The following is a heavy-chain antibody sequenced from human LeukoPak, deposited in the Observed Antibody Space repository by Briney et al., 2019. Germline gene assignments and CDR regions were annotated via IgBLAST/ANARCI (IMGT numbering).Heavy chain of an antibody. CDR1: GYTFTSYA. J-gene: IGHJ4*02. CDR3: ARGSHYDFWSGYSDYFDY. Sequence: GASVKVSCKASGYTFTSYAMHWVRQAPGQRLEGMGWINAGNGNTKYSQEFQGRVTITRDTSASTAYMALSRLRSEDMAVYYCARGSHYDFWSGYSDYFDYWGQGTLVTVSS. D-gene: IGHD3-3*01. V-gene: IGHV1-3*03. CDR2: INAGNGNT.